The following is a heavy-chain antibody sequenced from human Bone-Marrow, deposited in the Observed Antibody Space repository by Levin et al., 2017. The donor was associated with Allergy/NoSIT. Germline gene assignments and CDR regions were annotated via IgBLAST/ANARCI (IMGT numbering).Heavy chain of an antibody. D-gene: IGHD1-26*01. CDR1: GFSVSSGY. J-gene: IGHJ4*02. V-gene: IGHV3-53*01. CDR2: LFSGGGA. Sequence: PGGSLRLSCAASGFSVSSGYMSWVRQAPGKGLEWVSVLFSGGGAYYADSVKGRFTIFRDNSKNTLYLQMNDVLAEDTAVYYCARDPLTSGSYSKWGQGTLVTVSS. CDR3: ARDPLTSGSYSK.